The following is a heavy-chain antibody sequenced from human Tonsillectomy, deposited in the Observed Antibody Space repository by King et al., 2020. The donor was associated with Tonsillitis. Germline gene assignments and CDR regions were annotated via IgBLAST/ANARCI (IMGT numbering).Heavy chain of an antibody. J-gene: IGHJ4*02. CDR2: ISYDGTNE. CDR3: AKDRTYSRTWFVALDV. V-gene: IGHV3-30*18. D-gene: IGHD6-13*01. CDR1: GFTFSNHG. Sequence: VQLVESGGGVVQPGRSLRLSCAASGFTFSNHGMHWVRQAPGKGLEWVAAISYDGTNEYYAASVKGRFTISRDNSNLYLQMNSLTAEDTAEYYCAKDRTYSRTWFVALDVWGRGTLVAVSS.